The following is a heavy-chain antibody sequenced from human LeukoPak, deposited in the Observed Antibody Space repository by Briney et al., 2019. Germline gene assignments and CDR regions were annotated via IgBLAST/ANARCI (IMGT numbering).Heavy chain of an antibody. CDR1: GFSFSNAW. J-gene: IGHJ1*01. CDR2: IKSKSDGGKT. CDR3: ATDLPYYYGSWNYVS. Sequence: GGSLTLSCAASGFSFSNAWRSWVRQAPGKGLEWVGRIKSKSDGGKTDYAAPVKGRFTISRDDSYNTLYLQMNSLKTEDTAVYYCATDLPYYYGSWNYVSWGQGTVIIVSS. D-gene: IGHD3-10*01. V-gene: IGHV3-15*01.